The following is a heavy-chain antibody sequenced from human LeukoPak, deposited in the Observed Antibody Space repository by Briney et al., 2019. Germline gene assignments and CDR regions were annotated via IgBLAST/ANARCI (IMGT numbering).Heavy chain of an antibody. D-gene: IGHD3-9*01. V-gene: IGHV3-23*01. Sequence: GGTLRLSCAASGFTFSSYAMSWVRQAPGKGLEWVSAISGSGGSTYYADSVKGRFTISRDNSKNTLYLQMNSLRAEDTAVYYCAKDGTILTGYLHHFDYWGQGTLVTVSS. CDR2: ISGSGGST. CDR1: GFTFSSYA. J-gene: IGHJ4*02. CDR3: AKDGTILTGYLHHFDY.